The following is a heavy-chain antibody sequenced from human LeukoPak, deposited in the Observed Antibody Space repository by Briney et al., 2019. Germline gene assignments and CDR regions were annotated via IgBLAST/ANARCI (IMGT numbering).Heavy chain of an antibody. V-gene: IGHV3-11*04. CDR1: GFTFSDYY. D-gene: IGHD5-24*01. J-gene: IGHJ6*03. CDR2: ISSSGSTI. CDR3: ARDGYNYPYYYYYMDV. Sequence: KPGGSLRLSCAASGFTFSDYYMSWIRQAPRKGLEWVSYISSSGSTIYYADSVKGRFTISRDNAKNSLYLQMNSLRAEDTAVYYCARDGYNYPYYYYYMDVWGKGTTVTVSS.